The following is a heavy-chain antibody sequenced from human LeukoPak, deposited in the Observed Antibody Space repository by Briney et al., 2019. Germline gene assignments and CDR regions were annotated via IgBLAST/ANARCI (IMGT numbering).Heavy chain of an antibody. CDR2: IYYSGST. CDR3: ARASDSSSWENWFDP. V-gene: IGHV4-30-4*01. J-gene: IGHJ5*02. Sequence: SETLSLTCTVSGGSISSGDYYWSWIRQPPGKGLEWIGYIYYSGSTYYNPSLKSRVTISVDTSKNQFPLKLSSVTAADTAVYYCARASDSSSWENWFDPWGQGTLVTVSS. D-gene: IGHD6-13*01. CDR1: GGSISSGDYY.